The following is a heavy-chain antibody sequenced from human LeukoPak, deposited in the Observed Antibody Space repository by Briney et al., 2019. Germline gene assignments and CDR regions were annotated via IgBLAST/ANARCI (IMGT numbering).Heavy chain of an antibody. J-gene: IGHJ4*02. CDR2: IKEDASAK. CDR3: VTGTLSHGY. D-gene: IGHD1-14*01. Sequence: PGRSLRLSCAASGLTFNKLWMSWVRQAPGKGLEWVANIKEDASAKYYVDSVKGRFTISRDNAKNSLFLQMNSLTVEDTAVYYCVTGTLSHGYWGQGTLVTVSS. CDR1: GLTFNKLW. V-gene: IGHV3-7*02.